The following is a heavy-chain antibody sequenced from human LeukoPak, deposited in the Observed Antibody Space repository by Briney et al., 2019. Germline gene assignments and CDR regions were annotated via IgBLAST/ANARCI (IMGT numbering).Heavy chain of an antibody. D-gene: IGHD1-26*01. CDR2: IYSSGST. CDR1: GDSISSGTYY. V-gene: IGHV4-61*02. CDR3: ARSRSESSTLYYYYYYMDV. Sequence: PSETLSLTCTVSGDSISSGTYYWTWIRQPAGQGLEWIGRIYSSGSTNYNPSLKSRVTISVDTSKNQFSLKLSSVTAADTAVYYCARSRSESSTLYYYYYYMDVWGKGTTVTVSS. J-gene: IGHJ6*03.